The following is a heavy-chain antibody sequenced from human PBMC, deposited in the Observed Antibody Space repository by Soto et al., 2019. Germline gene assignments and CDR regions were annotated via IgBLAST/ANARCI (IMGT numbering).Heavy chain of an antibody. CDR2: ISSSSSTI. Sequence: GGSLRLSCAASGFTFSSYSMNWVRQAPGKGLEWVSYISSSSSTIYYADSVKGRFTISRDNAKNSLYLHMNSLSAEDTAVYYCARDPFYCSGGRCYSPGIWYYYMDVWGKGTTVTVSS. CDR3: ARDPFYCSGGRCYSPGIWYYYMDV. CDR1: GFTFSSYS. V-gene: IGHV3-48*01. D-gene: IGHD2-15*01. J-gene: IGHJ6*03.